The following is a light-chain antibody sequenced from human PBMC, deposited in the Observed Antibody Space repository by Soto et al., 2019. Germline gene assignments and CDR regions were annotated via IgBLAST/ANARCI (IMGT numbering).Light chain of an antibody. Sequence: DIQMTQSPSTLSASVGDRVTITCRASQSISSWLAWYQQKPGKAPKLLIYAASSLQSGVPSRFSGNGSETDFTLTISSLQPEDFATYSCQQSYNTTWTFGQGTKVDIK. J-gene: IGKJ1*01. CDR1: QSISSW. V-gene: IGKV1-39*01. CDR2: AAS. CDR3: QQSYNTTWT.